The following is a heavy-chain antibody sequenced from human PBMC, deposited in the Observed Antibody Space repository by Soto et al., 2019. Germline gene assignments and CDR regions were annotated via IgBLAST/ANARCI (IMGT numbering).Heavy chain of an antibody. D-gene: IGHD4-17*01. Sequence: QVQLQESGPGLVKPSQTLSLTCTVSGGSISTGGYYWSWIRQHPGRGLEWIGYIYHSGMTFSNPSLQSRVTISIDTSENQFSLQLSSVTAADTAVYYCATVRCELHDAFDIWGHGTMVSVSS. V-gene: IGHV4-31*03. J-gene: IGHJ3*02. CDR3: ATVRCELHDAFDI. CDR1: GGSISTGGYY. CDR2: IYHSGMT.